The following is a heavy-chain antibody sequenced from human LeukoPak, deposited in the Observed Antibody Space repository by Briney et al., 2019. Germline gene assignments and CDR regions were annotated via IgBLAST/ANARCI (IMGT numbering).Heavy chain of an antibody. Sequence: PGASVKVSCKASGYTFTSYDINWVRQATGQGLEWMGWMNPNSGDTGYAQKFQGRVTITRNTSISTAYMELSSLRSEDTAVYYCAGVGRSSSSGDAFDIWGQGTMVTVSS. CDR1: GYTFTSYD. CDR3: AGVGRSSSSGDAFDI. J-gene: IGHJ3*02. V-gene: IGHV1-8*03. D-gene: IGHD6-6*01. CDR2: MNPNSGDT.